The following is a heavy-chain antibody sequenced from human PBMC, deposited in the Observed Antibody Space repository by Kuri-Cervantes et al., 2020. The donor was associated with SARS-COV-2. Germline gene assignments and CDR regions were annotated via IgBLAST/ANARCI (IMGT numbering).Heavy chain of an antibody. CDR2: ISYDGSNK. CDR1: GFTFSSYA. J-gene: IGHJ5*02. Sequence: GESLKIYCAASGFTFSSYAMHWGRQAPGKGLEWVAVISYDGSNKYYADSVKGRFTISRDNSKNTLYLQMNSLRAEDTAVYFCARDQSSGVLANYFDPWGQGTLVTVSS. D-gene: IGHD4/OR15-4a*01. V-gene: IGHV3-30-3*01. CDR3: ARDQSSGVLANYFDP.